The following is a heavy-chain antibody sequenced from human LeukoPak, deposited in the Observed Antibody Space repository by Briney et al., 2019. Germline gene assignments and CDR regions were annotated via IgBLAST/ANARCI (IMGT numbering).Heavy chain of an antibody. V-gene: IGHV1-2*02. CDR2: INPNSGGT. J-gene: IGHJ4*02. CDR3: AKDTQEWLRSPFDY. D-gene: IGHD5-12*01. Sequence: GASVKVSCKASGYTFTGYYMHWVRQAPGQGLEWMGWINPNSGGTNYAQKFQGRVTMTRDTSISTAYMEVSRLRSDDTAVYYCAKDTQEWLRSPFDYWGQGTLVTVSS. CDR1: GYTFTGYY.